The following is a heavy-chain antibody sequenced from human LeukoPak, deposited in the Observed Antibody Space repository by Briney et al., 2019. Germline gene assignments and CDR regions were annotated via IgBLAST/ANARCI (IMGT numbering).Heavy chain of an antibody. D-gene: IGHD2-2*01. V-gene: IGHV1-8*01. Sequence: WASVKVSCKASGYTFTSYDINWVRQATGQGLEWMGWMNPNSGNTGYAQKFQGRVTMTRTTSISTAYMELSSLRSEDTAVYYCARGECSSTSCYDWFDPWGQGTLVTVSS. CDR2: MNPNSGNT. J-gene: IGHJ5*02. CDR1: GYTFTSYD. CDR3: ARGECSSTSCYDWFDP.